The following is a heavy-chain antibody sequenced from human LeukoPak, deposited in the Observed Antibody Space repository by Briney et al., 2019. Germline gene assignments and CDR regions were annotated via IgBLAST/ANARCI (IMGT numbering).Heavy chain of an antibody. V-gene: IGHV4-34*01. CDR3: ARGITIFGVVIPRYFDY. Sequence: SETLSLTCAVYGGSFSGYYWSWIRQPPGKGLEWIGEINHSGSTNYNPSLKSRVTISVDTSKNQFSLKLSSVTAADTAVYYCARGITIFGVVIPRYFDYWGQGTLATVSS. CDR1: GGSFSGYY. D-gene: IGHD3-3*01. CDR2: INHSGST. J-gene: IGHJ4*02.